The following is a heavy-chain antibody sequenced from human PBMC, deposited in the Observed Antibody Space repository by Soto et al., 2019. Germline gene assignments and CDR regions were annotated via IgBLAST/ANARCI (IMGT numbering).Heavy chain of an antibody. CDR1: GGTFSSYT. CDR2: IIPILGIA. Sequence: QVQLVQSGAEVKKPGSSVKVSWKASGGTFSSYTISWVRQAPGQGLEWMGRIIPILGIANYAQKFQGRVTITADKSTTTAYMELSSLRSEDTAVYYCARDYSSSWNDYYYGIDVWGQGTTVTVSS. V-gene: IGHV1-69*08. D-gene: IGHD6-13*01. CDR3: ARDYSSSWNDYYYGIDV. J-gene: IGHJ6*02.